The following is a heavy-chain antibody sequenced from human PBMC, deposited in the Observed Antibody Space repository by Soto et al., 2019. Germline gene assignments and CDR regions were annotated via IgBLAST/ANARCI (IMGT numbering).Heavy chain of an antibody. CDR1: RFSLSTSGVG. CDR3: AHRWGRRYCSGGSCFRSDWFDP. D-gene: IGHD2-15*01. J-gene: IGHJ5*02. V-gene: IGHV2-5*02. CDR2: IYWDDDK. Sequence: SGPTLVNPTQTLTLTYTFSRFSLSTSGVGVGWIRQPPGKALEWLALIYWDDDKRYSPSLKSRLTITKDTSKNQVVLTMTNMEPVDTATYYCAHRWGRRYCSGGSCFRSDWFDPWGQGTLVTVSS.